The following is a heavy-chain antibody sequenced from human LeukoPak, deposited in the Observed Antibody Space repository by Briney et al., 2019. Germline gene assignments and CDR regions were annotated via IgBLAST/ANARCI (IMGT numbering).Heavy chain of an antibody. CDR2: ISSSGSTI. J-gene: IGHJ4*02. D-gene: IGHD6-19*01. V-gene: IGHV3-11*01. Sequence: GGSLRLSCAASGFTFSDYYMSWIRQAPGKGLEWVSYISSSGSTIYYADSVKGRFTISRDNAKNSLYLQMNSLRAEDTALYYCAKDTSATPVAGTIDYWGQGTLVTVSS. CDR3: AKDTSATPVAGTIDY. CDR1: GFTFSDYY.